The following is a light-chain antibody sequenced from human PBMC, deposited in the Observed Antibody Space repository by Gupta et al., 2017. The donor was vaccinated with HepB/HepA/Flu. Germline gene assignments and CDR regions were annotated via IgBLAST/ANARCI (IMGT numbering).Light chain of an antibody. CDR3: ETWDNSLSAWV. CDR2: ENK. J-gene: IGLJ3*02. CDR1: SSNIGNNY. Sequence: QSVLTQPPSVSAAPGQRVTISCSGSSSNIGNNYMSWYQQLPGTAPKVVIYENKKRPSGIPDRFSGSKSGTSATLGITGLQTGDEADYYCETWDNSLSAWVFGGGTRLTVL. V-gene: IGLV1-51*02.